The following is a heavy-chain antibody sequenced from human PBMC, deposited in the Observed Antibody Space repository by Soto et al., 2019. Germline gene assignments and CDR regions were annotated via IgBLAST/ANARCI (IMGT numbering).Heavy chain of an antibody. CDR1: GFTFSLYG. J-gene: IGHJ6*02. CDR3: AKDSAYNRYHVYDYYYGMDV. D-gene: IGHD5-12*01. CDR2: TSYDGSNK. Sequence: QLQLVESGGGVVQPGRSLRLSCAASGFTFSLYGMHWVRQAPGRGLEWVAVTSYDGSNKFYADSVKGRFTISGDNSKNKLYLEMNRLRPEDTAVYFCAKDSAYNRYHVYDYYYGMDVWGQGTTVTVSS. V-gene: IGHV3-30*18.